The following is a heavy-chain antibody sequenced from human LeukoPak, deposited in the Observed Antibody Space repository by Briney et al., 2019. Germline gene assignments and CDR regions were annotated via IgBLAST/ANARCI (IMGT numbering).Heavy chain of an antibody. CDR1: GFTFSSYA. CDR2: ISYDGSNK. V-gene: IGHV3-30-3*01. Sequence: PGGSLRLSCAASGFTFSSYAMHWVRQAPGKGLEWVAVISYDGSNKYYADSVKGRFTISRDNSKDTLYLQMNSLRAEDTAVYYCAKDLPVGSSWYKDGGVEYRTTAPFDYWGQGTLVTVSS. D-gene: IGHD6-13*01. J-gene: IGHJ4*02. CDR3: AKDLPVGSSWYKDGGVEYRTTAPFDY.